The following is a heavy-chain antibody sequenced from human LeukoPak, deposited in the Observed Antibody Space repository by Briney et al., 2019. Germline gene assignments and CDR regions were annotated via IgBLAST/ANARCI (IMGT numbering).Heavy chain of an antibody. V-gene: IGHV3-23*01. J-gene: IGHJ4*02. Sequence: GGSLRLSCAASGFTLRSYDMSWVRQAPGKGLEWVSATSGSGGDTYYADSVKGRFTISRDNSKNTLYLQMNSLRAEDTAVYYCARDHPLIYCSGGSCYDYWGQGTLVTVSS. CDR1: GFTLRSYD. D-gene: IGHD2-15*01. CDR2: TSGSGGDT. CDR3: ARDHPLIYCSGGSCYDY.